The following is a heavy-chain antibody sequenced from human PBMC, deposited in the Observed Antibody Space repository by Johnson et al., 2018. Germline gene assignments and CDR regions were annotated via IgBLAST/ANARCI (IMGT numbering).Heavy chain of an antibody. CDR3: AKDRYSSGREYFQH. Sequence: QVQLVESGGGVVQPGRSLRLSCAASGFTFSSYGMHWVRQAPGKGLEWVAVISYDGSNKYYADSGKGRFTISRDNSKNTLYLQMNSLRAEDTAVYYCAKDRYSSGREYFQHWGQGTLVTVSS. V-gene: IGHV3-30*18. CDR1: GFTFSSYG. CDR2: ISYDGSNK. D-gene: IGHD6-19*01. J-gene: IGHJ1*01.